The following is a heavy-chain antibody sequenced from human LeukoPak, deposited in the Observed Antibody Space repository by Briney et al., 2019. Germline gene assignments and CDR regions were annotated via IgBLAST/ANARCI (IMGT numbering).Heavy chain of an antibody. CDR3: ANGGYCSSTSCYPNWFDP. CDR1: GGSISSYY. CDR2: IYYSGST. D-gene: IGHD2-2*01. Sequence: PSETLSLTCTVSGGSISSYYWSWIRQPPGKGLEWIGYIYYSGSTNYHPSLESRVTISVDTSKNQVSLKLRSVTAADTAVDYCANGGYCSSTSCYPNWFDPWGQGTLVTVSS. V-gene: IGHV4-59*01. J-gene: IGHJ5*02.